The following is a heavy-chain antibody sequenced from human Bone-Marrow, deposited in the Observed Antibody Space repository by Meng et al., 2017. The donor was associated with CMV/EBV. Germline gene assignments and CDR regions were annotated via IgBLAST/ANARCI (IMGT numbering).Heavy chain of an antibody. CDR1: GFTFSSYW. CDR2: INSDGSST. Sequence: LKISCAASGFTFSSYWMHWVRQAPGKGLVWVSRINSDGSSTSYADSVKGRFTISRDNAKNTLYLQMNSLRAEDTAVYYCVLVNGPSYYYYGMDVWGQGTTVTVSS. D-gene: IGHD2-8*01. J-gene: IGHJ6*02. CDR3: VLVNGPSYYYYGMDV. V-gene: IGHV3-74*01.